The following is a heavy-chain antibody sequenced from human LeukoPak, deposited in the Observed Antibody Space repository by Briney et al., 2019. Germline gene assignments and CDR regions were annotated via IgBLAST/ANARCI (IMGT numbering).Heavy chain of an antibody. V-gene: IGHV1-24*01. D-gene: IGHD2-15*01. J-gene: IGHJ4*02. CDR3: VKDITLYISSPQFDS. Sequence: GASVKVSCKVSGYTLTELSMHWVRQAPGKGLEWMGGFDPEDGETIYAQKFQGRVTMTEDTSTDTAYMELSSLRTEDTALYYCVKDITLYISSPQFDSWGQGTLVSVSS. CDR1: GYTLTELS. CDR2: FDPEDGET.